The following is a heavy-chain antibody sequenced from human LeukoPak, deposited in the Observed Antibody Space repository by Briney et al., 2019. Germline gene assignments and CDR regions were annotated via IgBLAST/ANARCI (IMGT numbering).Heavy chain of an antibody. CDR3: IHYSSGWP. V-gene: IGHV3-74*01. D-gene: IGHD6-19*01. CDR1: GITLSSYW. J-gene: IGHJ5*02. Sequence: GGSLRLSCAASGITLSSYWVHWVRQAPGKGPVWVSRIKSDGSITNYADSVKGRFTISRDSAKNTLYLQMSSLRTEDTALYYCIHYSSGWPWGRGTLVTVSS. CDR2: IKSDGSIT.